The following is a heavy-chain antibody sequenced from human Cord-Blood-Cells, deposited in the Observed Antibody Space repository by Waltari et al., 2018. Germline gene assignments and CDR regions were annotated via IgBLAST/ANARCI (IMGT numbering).Heavy chain of an antibody. V-gene: IGHV1-69*06. CDR2: IIPIFGTA. CDR3: ARFSDFDWLFWFDP. J-gene: IGHJ5*02. Sequence: QVQLVQSGAEVKKPGSSVKVSCQASGGTFSSYAISWVRPAPGQGLEWMGGIIPIFGTANYAQKFQGRVTITADKSTSTAYMELSSLRSEDTAVYYCARFSDFDWLFWFDPWGQGTLVTVSS. CDR1: GGTFSSYA. D-gene: IGHD3-9*01.